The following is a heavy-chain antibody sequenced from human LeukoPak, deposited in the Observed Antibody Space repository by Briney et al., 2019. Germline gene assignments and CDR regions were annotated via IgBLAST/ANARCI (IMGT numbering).Heavy chain of an antibody. V-gene: IGHV5-51*01. Sequence: GESLKISCKGSGYSFTSYWIGWVRQMPGKGLEWMGIIYPGDSDTRYSPSFQGQVTISADKSISTAYLQWSSLKASDTAMYYCARQAPVDYYYYGMDVWGQGTTVTVSS. CDR3: ARQAPVDYYYYGMDV. CDR2: IYPGDSDT. J-gene: IGHJ6*02. CDR1: GYSFTSYW.